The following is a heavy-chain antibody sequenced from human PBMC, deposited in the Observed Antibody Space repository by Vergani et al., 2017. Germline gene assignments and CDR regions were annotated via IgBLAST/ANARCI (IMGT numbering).Heavy chain of an antibody. Sequence: QVQLVQSGAEVKKPGASVKVSCKASGYTFTSYGISWVRQAPGQGLEWMGWISAYNGNTKYSQKFQGRVTITRDTSASTAYMELSSLRSEDTAVYYCARGLKGLSSGYTTSGYWGQGTLVTVSS. CDR3: ARGLKGLSSGYTTSGY. D-gene: IGHD3-22*01. V-gene: IGHV1-18*01. CDR1: GYTFTSYG. J-gene: IGHJ4*02. CDR2: ISAYNGNT.